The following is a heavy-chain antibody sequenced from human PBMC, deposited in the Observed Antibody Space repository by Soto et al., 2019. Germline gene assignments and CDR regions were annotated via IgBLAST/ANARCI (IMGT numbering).Heavy chain of an antibody. Sequence: ASVKVSCKASGYTLTSYDIHWVRQAPGQRLEWMGRINAGNGSTKYSQKFQDRVIFTRDTSATTAYMELSSLNSEDTAVYYCARANYCGGGAVCFRWFDPGGQGTLVTVSS. CDR2: INAGNGST. D-gene: IGHD2-21*01. CDR1: GYTLTSYD. V-gene: IGHV1-3*01. CDR3: ARANYCGGGAVCFRWFDP. J-gene: IGHJ5*02.